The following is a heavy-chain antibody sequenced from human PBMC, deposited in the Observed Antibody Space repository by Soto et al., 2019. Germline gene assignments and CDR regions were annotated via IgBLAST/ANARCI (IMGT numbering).Heavy chain of an antibody. Sequence: ASVKVSCKASGYTFTSYGISWVRQAPGQGLEWMGWVSAYNGNTNYAQKLQGRVTMTTDTSTSTAYMELRSLRSDDTAVYYCARVEHITFWFDPWGQGTLVTVSS. CDR1: GYTFTSYG. D-gene: IGHD3-10*01. CDR2: VSAYNGNT. V-gene: IGHV1-18*01. J-gene: IGHJ5*02. CDR3: ARVEHITFWFDP.